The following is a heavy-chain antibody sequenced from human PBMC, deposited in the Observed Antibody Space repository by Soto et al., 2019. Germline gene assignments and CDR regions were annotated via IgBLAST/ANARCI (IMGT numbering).Heavy chain of an antibody. CDR3: AKDSSSCANGVCYTYYYYYGMDV. J-gene: IGHJ6*02. V-gene: IGHV3-23*01. D-gene: IGHD2-8*01. Sequence: SLRLSCAASGFTFSSYAMSWVRQAPGKGLEWVSAISGSGGSTYYADPVKGRFTISRDNSKNTLYLQMNSLRAEDTAVYYCAKDSSSCANGVCYTYYYYYGMDVWGQGTRVTVSS. CDR1: GFTFSSYA. CDR2: ISGSGGST.